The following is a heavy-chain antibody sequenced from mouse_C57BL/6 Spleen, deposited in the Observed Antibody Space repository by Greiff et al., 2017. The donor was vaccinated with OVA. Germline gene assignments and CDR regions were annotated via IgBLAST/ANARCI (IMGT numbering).Heavy chain of an antibody. CDR3: ARRWPWYFDV. Sequence: QVQLKQPGAELVKPGASVKLSCKASGYTFTSYWMQWVKQRPGQGLEWIGEIDPSDSYTNYNQKFKGKATLTVDTSSSTAYMQLSSLTSEDSAVYYCARRWPWYFDVWGTGTTVTVSS. CDR2: IDPSDSYT. D-gene: IGHD2-3*01. V-gene: IGHV1-50*01. CDR1: GYTFTSYW. J-gene: IGHJ1*03.